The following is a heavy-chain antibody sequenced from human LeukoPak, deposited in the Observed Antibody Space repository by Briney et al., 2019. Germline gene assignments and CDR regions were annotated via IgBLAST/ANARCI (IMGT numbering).Heavy chain of an antibody. CDR2: ISGSGGST. Sequence: GGSLRLSCAASGFTFSSYAMSWVRQAPGKGLEWVSAISGSGGSTYYADSVKGRFTISRDNSKNTLYLQMNSLRAEDTAVYYCGNLAVYYYYYMDVWGKGTTVTVSS. CDR3: GNLAVYYYYYMDV. J-gene: IGHJ6*03. V-gene: IGHV3-23*01. CDR1: GFTFSSYA.